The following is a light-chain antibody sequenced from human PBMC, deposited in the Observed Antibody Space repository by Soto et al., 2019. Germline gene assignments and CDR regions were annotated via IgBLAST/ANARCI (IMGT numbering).Light chain of an antibody. Sequence: QAASVSGSPGQSITISCTGTSSDVGGYNYVSWYQQHPGKAPKLMIYEVSNRPSEVSNRFSGSKSGNTASLTISGLQAEDEADYYCSSYTSSSTYVFGTGSKLTVL. J-gene: IGLJ1*01. CDR3: SSYTSSSTYV. V-gene: IGLV2-14*01. CDR2: EVS. CDR1: SSDVGGYNY.